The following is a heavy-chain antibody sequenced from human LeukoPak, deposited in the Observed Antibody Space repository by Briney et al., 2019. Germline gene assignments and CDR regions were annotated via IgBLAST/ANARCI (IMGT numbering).Heavy chain of an antibody. V-gene: IGHV3-23*01. CDR1: GFTFSSYA. J-gene: IGHJ4*02. CDR3: AKDPPSSGTTFDY. Sequence: GGSLRLSCAASGFTFSSYAMSWVRQAPGMGLEWVSTISGNGGATYYADSVKGRFTISRDNSKNTLYLQMNSLRAEDTAVYYCAKDPPSSGTTFDYWGQGTPVTVSS. CDR2: ISGNGGAT. D-gene: IGHD2/OR15-2a*01.